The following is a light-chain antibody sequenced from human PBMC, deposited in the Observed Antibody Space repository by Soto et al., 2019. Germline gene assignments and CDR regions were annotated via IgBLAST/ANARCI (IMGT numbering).Light chain of an antibody. Sequence: EVVLTQSPATLPLSPGGRATFSCRASQSVRRYLAWYQQKPGQAPRLLIYDASTRATGIPARFSGSGSETDFTLTITSLEPEDFAVYYCQQRNNWPPITFGQGTRLEIK. J-gene: IGKJ5*01. CDR1: QSVRRY. V-gene: IGKV3-11*01. CDR2: DAS. CDR3: QQRNNWPPIT.